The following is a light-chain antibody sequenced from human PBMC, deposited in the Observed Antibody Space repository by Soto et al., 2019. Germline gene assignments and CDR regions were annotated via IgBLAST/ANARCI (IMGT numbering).Light chain of an antibody. J-gene: IGKJ3*01. CDR2: GAS. CDR1: QSVSSNY. CDR3: QQYGSLFT. V-gene: IGKV3-20*01. Sequence: EIVLTQSPGTLSLSPGERATLSCRASQSVSSNYLAWYQQKPGQAPRLLIYGASSRVTDIPDRFSGSGSRTGFTFTISRLEPEDFAVYYCQQYGSLFTFGPGTKVDIK.